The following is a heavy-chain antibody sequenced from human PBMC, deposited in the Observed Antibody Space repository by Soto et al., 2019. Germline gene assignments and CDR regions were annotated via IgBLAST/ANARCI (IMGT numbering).Heavy chain of an antibody. Sequence: GGSLRLSCAASGFTFSSYAMSWVRQAPGKGLEWVSAISGSGGSTYYADSVKGRFTISRDNSKNTLYLQMNSLRAEDTAVYYCAKSLLEWLFYNYGMDVWGQGTTVTVSS. V-gene: IGHV3-23*01. CDR3: AKSLLEWLFYNYGMDV. J-gene: IGHJ6*02. CDR1: GFTFSSYA. CDR2: ISGSGGST. D-gene: IGHD3-3*01.